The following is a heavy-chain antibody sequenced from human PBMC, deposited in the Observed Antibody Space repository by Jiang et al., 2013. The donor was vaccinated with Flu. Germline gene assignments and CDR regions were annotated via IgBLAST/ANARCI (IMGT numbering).Heavy chain of an antibody. CDR3: VKGGRRPIVGDWGDAFDI. J-gene: IGHJ3*02. CDR2: ISSNGGST. Sequence: AISSNGGSTYYADSVKSRFTISRDNSKNTLYLQMSSLRAEDTAVYYCVKGGRRPIVGDWGDAFDIWGQGTMVTVSS. V-gene: IGHV3-64D*06. D-gene: IGHD1-26*01.